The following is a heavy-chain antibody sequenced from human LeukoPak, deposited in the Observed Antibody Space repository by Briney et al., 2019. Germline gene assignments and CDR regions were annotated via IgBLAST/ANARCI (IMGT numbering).Heavy chain of an antibody. CDR3: AKGVSTVVYALNWFDP. CDR2: ISCSGGST. D-gene: IGHD2-8*02. J-gene: IGHJ5*02. Sequence: PGGSLRLSCAASGFTFSCYAMSWVRQAPGKGLEWVSAISCSGGSTYYADSVKGRFTISRDNSKNTLYLNMHSLRGEDTAVFFWAKGVSTVVYALNWFDPWGQGTLVTVSS. V-gene: IGHV3-23*01. CDR1: GFTFSCYA.